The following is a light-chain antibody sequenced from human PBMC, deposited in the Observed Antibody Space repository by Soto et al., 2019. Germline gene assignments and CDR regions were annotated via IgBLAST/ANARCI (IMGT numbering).Light chain of an antibody. CDR1: QGISTY. Sequence: IQLTQSPSFLSASVCDRVTITXXASQGISTYLAWYQQKLGQAPKLMIYDASTLQSGVPSRFSGSRSGTDFTLTISRLEPEDFAVYYCQQYASSPLTFGQGTKVDIK. V-gene: IGKV1-9*01. CDR2: DAS. CDR3: QQYASSPLT. J-gene: IGKJ1*01.